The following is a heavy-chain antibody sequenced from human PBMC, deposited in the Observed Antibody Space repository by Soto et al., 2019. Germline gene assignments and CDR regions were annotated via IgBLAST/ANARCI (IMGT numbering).Heavy chain of an antibody. CDR2: IYYSWST. CDR1: GGSISSGGYY. CDR3: AMRGGFYYYYGMDV. V-gene: IGHV4-31*03. J-gene: IGHJ6*02. Sequence: QVQLQESGPGLVKPSQTLSLTCTVSGGSISSGGYYWSWIRQHPGKGLEWIGYIYYSWSTYYNPSLKSRVNISVDTSKNQFSLTLSSVTAADTAVYYCAMRGGFYYYYGMDVWGQGTTVTVSS. D-gene: IGHD3-10*01.